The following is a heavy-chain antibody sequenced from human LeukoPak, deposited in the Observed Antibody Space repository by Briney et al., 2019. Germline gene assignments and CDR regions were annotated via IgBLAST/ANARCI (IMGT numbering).Heavy chain of an antibody. D-gene: IGHD1-7*01. CDR2: IIPIFGTA. Sequence: SVKVSCKASGGTFSSYAISWVRQAPGQGLEWMGGIIPIFGTANYAQKFQGRVTITTDESTSTAYMELSSLRSEDTAVYYCARDNYAGANWLDPWGQGTLVTVSS. J-gene: IGHJ5*02. V-gene: IGHV1-69*05. CDR1: GGTFSSYA. CDR3: ARDNYAGANWLDP.